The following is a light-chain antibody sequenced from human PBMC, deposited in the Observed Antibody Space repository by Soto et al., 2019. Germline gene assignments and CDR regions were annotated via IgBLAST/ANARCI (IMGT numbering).Light chain of an antibody. CDR3: RQYNGYGET. V-gene: IGKV1-5*01. J-gene: IGKJ1*01. CDR1: QSISTW. CDR2: DAS. Sequence: DIQMTQSPSTLSGSVGDRVTITCRASQSISTWLAWYQQQPGKAPKLLIQDASSLESGVPSRFSGSGSGTEFTLTISSLQPDDFATYYCRQYNGYGETFGQGTKVDIK.